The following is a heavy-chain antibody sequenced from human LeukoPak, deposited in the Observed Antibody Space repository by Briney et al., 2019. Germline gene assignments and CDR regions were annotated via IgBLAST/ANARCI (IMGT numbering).Heavy chain of an antibody. CDR3: ARHQRPYFDWLDGYYYGMDV. D-gene: IGHD3-9*01. V-gene: IGHV4-61*08. J-gene: IGHJ6*02. Sequence: PSETLSLTCTVSGGSISSGGYYWSWIRQHPGKGLEWIGYIYYSGSTNYNPSLKSRVTISVDTSKNQFSLKLSSVTAADTAVYYCARHQRPYFDWLDGYYYGMDVWGQGTTVTVSS. CDR1: GGSISSGGYY. CDR2: IYYSGST.